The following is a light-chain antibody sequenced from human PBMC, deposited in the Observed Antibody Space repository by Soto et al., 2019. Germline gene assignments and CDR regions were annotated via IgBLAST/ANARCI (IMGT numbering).Light chain of an antibody. CDR2: EAY. CDR3: CSNAVGSTYV. Sequence: SALTQPASVSGPPGQSITISCTGTSTDVGSYKLVSWYQQYPGNAPKLIIFEAYKRPSGVSNRFSGSRSGSTASLTISGLQAEDEADYYCCSNAVGSTYVFGTGTKVTVL. J-gene: IGLJ1*01. CDR1: STDVGSYKL. V-gene: IGLV2-23*01.